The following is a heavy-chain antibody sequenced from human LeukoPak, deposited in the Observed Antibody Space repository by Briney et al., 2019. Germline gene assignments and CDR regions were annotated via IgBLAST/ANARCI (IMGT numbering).Heavy chain of an antibody. CDR2: IYPGDSDT. D-gene: IGHD1-1*01. CDR3: ARQGYNWNDDRDDAFDI. Sequence: GESLKISCKGSGYIFTIYWIGWVRQMPGKGLEWMGIIYPGDSDTRYSPSFQGQVTISADKSISTAYLQWSSLKASDTAMYYCARQGYNWNDDRDDAFDIWGQGTMVTVSS. V-gene: IGHV5-51*01. CDR1: GYIFTIYW. J-gene: IGHJ3*02.